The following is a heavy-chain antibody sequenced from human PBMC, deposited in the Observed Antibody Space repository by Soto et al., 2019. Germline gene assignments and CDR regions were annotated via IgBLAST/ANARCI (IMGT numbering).Heavy chain of an antibody. CDR3: ARGSGSSPLWYFDY. CDR1: GGTFSSYA. D-gene: IGHD1-26*01. CDR2: IIPIFGTT. Sequence: VSCKASGGTFSSYAISWVRQAPGQGLEWMGGIIPIFGTTNYAQKLQGRVTMTTDTSTSTAYMELRSLRSDDTAVYYCARGSGSSPLWYFDYWGQGTLVTVSS. J-gene: IGHJ4*02. V-gene: IGHV1-69*05.